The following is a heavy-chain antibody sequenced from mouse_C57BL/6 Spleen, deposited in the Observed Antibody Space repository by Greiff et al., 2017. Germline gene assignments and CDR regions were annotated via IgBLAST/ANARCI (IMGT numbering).Heavy chain of an antibody. CDR3: ARVEFYYCGSYYSYFGY. V-gene: IGHV1-9*01. CDR2: ILPGSGST. CDR1: GYTFTGYW. D-gene: IGHD1-1*01. Sequence: VQLQQSGAELMKPGASVKLSCKATGYTFTGYWIEWVKQRPGHGLEWIGEILPGSGSTNYNEKFKGKATFTADTSSSTAYMQLSSLTTEDSAIYDCARVEFYYCGSYYSYFGYWGQGTTLTVSS. J-gene: IGHJ2*01.